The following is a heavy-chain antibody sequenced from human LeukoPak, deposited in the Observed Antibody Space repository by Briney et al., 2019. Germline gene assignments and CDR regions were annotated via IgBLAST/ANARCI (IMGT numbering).Heavy chain of an antibody. CDR1: GYTFTGYY. D-gene: IGHD2-2*01. CDR3: VRGDIVVVPAAISGP. CDR2: INPNSGGT. J-gene: IGHJ5*02. V-gene: IGHV1-2*02. Sequence: ASVKVSCKASGYTFTGYYMHWVRQAPGQGLEWMGWINPNSGGTNYAQKFQGRVTMTRDTSISTAYMELSRLRSDDTAVYYCVRGDIVVVPAAISGPWGQGTLVTVSS.